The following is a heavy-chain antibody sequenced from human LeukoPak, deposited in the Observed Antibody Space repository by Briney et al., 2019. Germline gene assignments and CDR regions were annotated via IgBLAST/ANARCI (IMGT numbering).Heavy chain of an antibody. Sequence: KPGGSLRLSCTASGFTFTNAWFSWVRHGPGKGLEWLGRIRSKGDGGTTDYAESVKGRFTMSRDDAKNTLYLEMNSLKIEDTAVYFCTTDLTHVSWDWGLGTLVTVSS. CDR2: IRSKGDGGTT. CDR1: GFTFTNAW. V-gene: IGHV3-15*01. J-gene: IGHJ4*02. CDR3: TTDLTHVSWD. D-gene: IGHD4-23*01.